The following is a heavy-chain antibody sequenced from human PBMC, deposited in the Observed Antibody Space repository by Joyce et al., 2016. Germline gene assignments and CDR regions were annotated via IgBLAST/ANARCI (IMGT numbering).Heavy chain of an antibody. J-gene: IGHJ4*02. CDR3: TRSSRTGYTAGWPDFDY. CDR1: EFAFSSHA. Sequence: QVPLLESGGGVAQPGRSLRLSCAASEFAFSSHARNWVRQAPGKGLEWVAVMAYDGSHQYYADAVRGRFTISRDNSQNTLYLQMNSLRVEDTAVYYCTRSSRTGYTAGWPDFDYWGQGTLVTVSS. CDR2: MAYDGSHQ. D-gene: IGHD2-2*02. V-gene: IGHV3-30*03.